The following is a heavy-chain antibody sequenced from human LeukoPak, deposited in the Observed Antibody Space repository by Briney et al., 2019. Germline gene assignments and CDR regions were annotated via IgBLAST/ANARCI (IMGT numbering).Heavy chain of an antibody. D-gene: IGHD1-1*01. V-gene: IGHV4-59*01. J-gene: IGHJ4*02. CDR2: IYYSGST. CDR3: GRYPERFDY. CDR1: GGSISSYY. Sequence: KPSETLSLTCTVSGGSISSYYWSWIRQPPGKGLEWIGYIYYSGSTTYNPSLKSRVTVSVDTSRNQFSLKLSSVTAADTAVYYCGRYPERFDYWGQGTLVTVSS.